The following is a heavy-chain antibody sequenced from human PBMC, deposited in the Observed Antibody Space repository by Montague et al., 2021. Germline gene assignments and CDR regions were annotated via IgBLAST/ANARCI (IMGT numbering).Heavy chain of an antibody. CDR1: GITFDYYW. D-gene: IGHD6-13*01. CDR3: ARDRAAAGS. V-gene: IGHV3-7*01. Sequence: LRLSFAASGITFDYYWMSWVRQAPGKGLEWVANINEDGSEKNYVDSVRGRFSISRDNTKNSLYLQMNSLRVEDTAVYYCARDRAAAGSWGHGTLVIVSS. CDR2: INEDGSEK. J-gene: IGHJ5*01.